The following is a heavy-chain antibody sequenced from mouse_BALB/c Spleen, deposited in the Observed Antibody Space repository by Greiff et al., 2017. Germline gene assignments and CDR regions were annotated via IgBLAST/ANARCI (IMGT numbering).Heavy chain of an antibody. V-gene: IGHV1-7*01. J-gene: IGHJ3*01. CDR3: AAGFAY. Sequence: VQLVESGAELAKPGASVKMSCKASGYTFTSYWMHWVKQRPGQGLEWIGYINPSTGYTEYNQKFKDKATLTADKSSSTAYMQLSSLTSEDSAVYYCAAGFAYWGQGTLVTVSA. CDR1: GYTFTSYW. CDR2: INPSTGYT.